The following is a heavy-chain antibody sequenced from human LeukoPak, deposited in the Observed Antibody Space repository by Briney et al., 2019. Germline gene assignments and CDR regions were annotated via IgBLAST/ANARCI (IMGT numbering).Heavy chain of an antibody. CDR3: AKDPIFSGSYGVFDS. V-gene: IGHV3-13*01. CDR1: GFTFSDHA. Sequence: GGSLRLSCAASGFTFSDHAMHWVRQAPGKGLEWVSAVGIAADTFYPGSVKGRFTISRDNSKNTLYLQMNSLRAGDTAVYYCAKDPIFSGSYGVFDSWGQGTLVTVSS. D-gene: IGHD1-26*01. J-gene: IGHJ4*02. CDR2: VGIAADT.